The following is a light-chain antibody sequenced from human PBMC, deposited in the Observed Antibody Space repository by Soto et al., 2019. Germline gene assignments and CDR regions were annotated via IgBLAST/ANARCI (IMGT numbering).Light chain of an antibody. CDR2: ENK. CDR3: GTWYSAMGVGF. CDR1: SSTVGNNF. V-gene: IGLV1-51*02. J-gene: IGLJ7*01. Sequence: QSVLTQPPSVSAAPGQTVTISCSGTSSTVGNNFVSWYQQVPGTAPNLLIYENKRRPSGSPDRFSGSKSGASATLDITARQTEDEAAYYCGTWYSAMGVGFFGGGTQLTVL.